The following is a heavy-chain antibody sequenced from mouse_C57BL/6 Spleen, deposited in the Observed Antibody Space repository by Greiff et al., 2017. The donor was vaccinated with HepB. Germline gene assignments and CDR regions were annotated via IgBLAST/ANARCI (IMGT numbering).Heavy chain of an antibody. J-gene: IGHJ2*01. CDR3: ARIGSSDENY. CDR1: GYTFTSYW. CDR2: IDPSDSYT. V-gene: IGHV1-69*01. Sequence: QVQLQQPGAELVMPGASVKLSCKASGYTFTSYWMHWVKQRPGQGLEWIGEIDPSDSYTNYNQKFKGKSTLTVDKSSSTAYMQLSSLTSEDSAVYYCARIGSSDENYWGQGTTLTVSS. D-gene: IGHD1-1*01.